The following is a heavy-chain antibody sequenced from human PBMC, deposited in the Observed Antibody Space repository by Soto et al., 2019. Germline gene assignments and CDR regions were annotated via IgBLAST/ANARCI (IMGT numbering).Heavy chain of an antibody. D-gene: IGHD6-6*01. J-gene: IGHJ4*02. Sequence: QVQLVESGGGVVQPGRSLRLSCAAAGFTFSSYGMHLVRQAPGKGLAWVAVISYDGSKKYYADSVKGRCTISRDKSKTTLYLQMNSLRAEVTAVYSCAKVQIYSSCSGFFDWGQGTLVTVSS. CDR1: GFTFSSYG. CDR2: ISYDGSKK. CDR3: AKVQIYSSCSGFFD. V-gene: IGHV3-30*18.